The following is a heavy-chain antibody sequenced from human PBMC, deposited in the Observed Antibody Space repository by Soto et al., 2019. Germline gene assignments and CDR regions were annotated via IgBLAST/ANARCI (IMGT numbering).Heavy chain of an antibody. Sequence: QVQLVQSGGEVKKPWASVHVSCKASGYTFTNYGISWVRQAHGQGLEWLGWISTYNSNTNSAPRLQGRLTMTTDTSTSTDYMELRSLTSDDTAVYYCARDERDSCSGGDCFYFNYWGQGTLVTVSS. CDR1: GYTFTNYG. CDR3: ARDERDSCSGGDCFYFNY. J-gene: IGHJ4*02. D-gene: IGHD2-21*02. CDR2: ISTYNSNT. V-gene: IGHV1-18*04.